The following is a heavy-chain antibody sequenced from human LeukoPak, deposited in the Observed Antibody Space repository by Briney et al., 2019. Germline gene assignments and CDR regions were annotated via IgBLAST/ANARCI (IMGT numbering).Heavy chain of an antibody. CDR2: ISGSGGST. V-gene: IGHV3-23*01. CDR3: AKDSKGGLGVTKTMDV. D-gene: IGHD4-11*01. Sequence: GGSLRFSCAASGFTFSSYAMSWVRQAPGKGLEWVSAISGSGGSTYYADSVKGRFTISRDNSKNTLYLQMNSLRAEDTAVYYCAKDSKGGLGVTKTMDVWGKGTTVTVSS. J-gene: IGHJ6*04. CDR1: GFTFSSYA.